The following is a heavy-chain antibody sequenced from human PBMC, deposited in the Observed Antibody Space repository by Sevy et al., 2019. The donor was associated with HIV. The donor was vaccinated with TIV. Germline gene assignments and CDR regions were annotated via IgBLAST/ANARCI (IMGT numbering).Heavy chain of an antibody. Sequence: SETLSLTCTVSGGSISSYYWSWVRQPPGKGLEWIGYIYYRGSTNYNPSLESRVTISVDTSKNQFSLRLGFVTAADKAVYDCARDATPNDGHYYYGLDVWGQGTTVTVSS. D-gene: IGHD1-1*01. CDR3: ARDATPNDGHYYYGLDV. CDR1: GGSISSYY. J-gene: IGHJ6*02. V-gene: IGHV4-59*01. CDR2: IYYRGST.